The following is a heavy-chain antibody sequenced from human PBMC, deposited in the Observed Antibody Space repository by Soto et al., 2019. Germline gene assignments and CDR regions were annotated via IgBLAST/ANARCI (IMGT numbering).Heavy chain of an antibody. CDR3: AGTGPPGNY. Sequence: QVQLVQSGAEVKKPGASVKVSCKASGYTFSSYAISWVRQAPGQGLEWMGWIITYNGNTNYAQKLQGRVTMSTDTSPTTAHMDPRSLRTDDTAVYYCAGTGPPGNYLGQGTLVTGPS. CDR1: GYTFSSYA. V-gene: IGHV1-18*01. J-gene: IGHJ4*02. D-gene: IGHD3-10*01. CDR2: IITYNGNT.